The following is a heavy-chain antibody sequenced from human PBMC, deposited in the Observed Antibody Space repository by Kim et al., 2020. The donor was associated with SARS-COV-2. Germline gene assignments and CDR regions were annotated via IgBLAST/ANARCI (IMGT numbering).Heavy chain of an antibody. V-gene: IGHV3-7*03. D-gene: IGHD2-21*02. CDR3: ARVQGVTTFDY. Sequence: YYADSVRGRFTVSRDNARVFLQIDRLRADDTAVYYCARVQGVTTFDYWGRGTLVTVSS. J-gene: IGHJ4*02.